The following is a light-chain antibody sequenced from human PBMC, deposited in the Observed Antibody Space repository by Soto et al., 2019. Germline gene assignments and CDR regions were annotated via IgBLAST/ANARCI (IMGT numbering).Light chain of an antibody. CDR2: GNS. V-gene: IGLV1-40*01. CDR3: QSYDSSLSGFYV. CDR1: SSNIGAGYN. Sequence: QSLLTQPPSVSGSPGQRVTISCTGSSSNIGAGYNVHWYQQLPGAAPKLLIYGNSNRPSGVPDRFSGSKSGTSASLAITGLQAEDEADYYCQSYDSSLSGFYVFGTGTKLTVI. J-gene: IGLJ1*01.